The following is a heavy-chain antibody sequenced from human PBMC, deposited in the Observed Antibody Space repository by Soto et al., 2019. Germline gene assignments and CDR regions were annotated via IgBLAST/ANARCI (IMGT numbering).Heavy chain of an antibody. J-gene: IGHJ5*02. CDR2: IYHSGST. V-gene: IGHV4-4*02. CDR1: GGSISSSNW. Sequence: QVQLQESGPGLVKPSGTLSLTCAVSGGSISSSNWWSWVRQPPGKGLEWIGEIYHSGSTNYNPSLQRRVNIXXEXSXXQISLKLSSVTAADTAVYYCARDLTYYDRLHRFDPWGQGTLVTVSS. D-gene: IGHD3-22*01. CDR3: ARDLTYYDRLHRFDP.